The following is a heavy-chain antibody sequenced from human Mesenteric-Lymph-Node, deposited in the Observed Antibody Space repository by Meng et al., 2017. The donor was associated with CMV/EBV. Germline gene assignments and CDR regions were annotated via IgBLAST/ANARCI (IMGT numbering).Heavy chain of an antibody. J-gene: IGHJ4*02. Sequence: LSCAASGVIYSSYWMHCVGQAPGKGLEWFSSISSSSSYIYYADSVKGRFTISRDNAKNSLYLQMNSLRAEDTAVYYCAREVATTYFDYWGQGTLVTVS. V-gene: IGHV3-21*01. CDR1: GVIYSSYW. CDR2: ISSSSSYI. CDR3: AREVATTYFDY. D-gene: IGHD5-12*01.